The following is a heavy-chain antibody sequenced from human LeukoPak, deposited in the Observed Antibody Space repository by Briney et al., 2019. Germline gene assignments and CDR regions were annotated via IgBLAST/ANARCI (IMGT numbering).Heavy chain of an antibody. J-gene: IGHJ4*02. V-gene: IGHV3-21*01. CDR1: GFTFSSYN. CDR3: ARDAGSTKVDY. CDR2: ISSSSSYI. Sequence: GGSLRLSCAASGFTFSSYNMNWVRQAPGKGLEWVSSISSSSSYIYYADSVKGRLTISRDNAKNSLYLQMNSLRAEDTAVYYCARDAGSTKVDYWGQGTLVTVSS. D-gene: IGHD5/OR15-5a*01.